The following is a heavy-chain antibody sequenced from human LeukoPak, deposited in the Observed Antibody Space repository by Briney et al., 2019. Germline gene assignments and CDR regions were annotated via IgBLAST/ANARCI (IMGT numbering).Heavy chain of an antibody. CDR3: ARDTGTAMVHYFDY. D-gene: IGHD5-18*01. J-gene: IGHJ4*02. V-gene: IGHV4-61*02. Sequence: SETLSLTCTVSGGSISSGSYYRRWIRQPAGKGLEWIGRIYTSGSTNYNPSLKSRVTISVDTSKNQFSLKLSSVTAADTGVYYCARDTGTAMVHYFDYWGQGTLVTVSS. CDR1: GGSISSGSYY. CDR2: IYTSGST.